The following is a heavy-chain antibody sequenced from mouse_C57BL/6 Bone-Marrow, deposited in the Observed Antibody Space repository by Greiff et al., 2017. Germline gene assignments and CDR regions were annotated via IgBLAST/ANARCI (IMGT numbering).Heavy chain of an antibody. CDR3: TTTTVVATDY. CDR1: GFNIKDDY. J-gene: IGHJ2*01. V-gene: IGHV14-4*01. Sequence: VQLQQSGAELVRPGASVKLSCTASGFNIKDDYMHWVKQRPEQGLEWIGWIDPENGDTEYASKFQGKATITADTSSNTAYLQLSSLTSEDTAVYYCTTTTVVATDYWGQSTTLTVSS. D-gene: IGHD1-1*01. CDR2: IDPENGDT.